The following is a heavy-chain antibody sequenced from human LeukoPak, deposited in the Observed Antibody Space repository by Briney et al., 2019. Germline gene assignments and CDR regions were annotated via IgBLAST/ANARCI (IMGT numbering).Heavy chain of an antibody. CDR2: ISGSGGST. Sequence: GGSLRLSCAASRFIFSSYGMSWVRQAPGKGLEWVSAISGSGGSTYYVDSVKGRFTISKDNSKNTVYLQMNSLRVEDTAIYYCAKGRSYPDYWGQGTLVTVSS. V-gene: IGHV3-23*01. CDR1: RFIFSSYG. D-gene: IGHD3-16*02. CDR3: AKGRSYPDY. J-gene: IGHJ4*02.